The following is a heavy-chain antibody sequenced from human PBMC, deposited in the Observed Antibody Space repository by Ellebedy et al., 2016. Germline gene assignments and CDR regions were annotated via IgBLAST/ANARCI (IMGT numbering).Heavy chain of an antibody. J-gene: IGHJ6*02. CDR1: GYTFTGYY. V-gene: IGHV1-8*02. Sequence: ASVKVSCKASGYTFTGYYMHWVRQATGQGLEWMGCMNPNTGDTAFAQNFQGRLTMTRDTSIVTAYMELSSLRSEDTAVYYCARDSPGGLLGANYYFYHMDVWGQGTTVIVSS. CDR2: MNPNTGDT. D-gene: IGHD1-26*01. CDR3: ARDSPGGLLGANYYFYHMDV.